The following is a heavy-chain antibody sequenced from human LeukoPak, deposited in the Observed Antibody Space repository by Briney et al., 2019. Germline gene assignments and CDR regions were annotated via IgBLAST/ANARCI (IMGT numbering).Heavy chain of an antibody. J-gene: IGHJ4*02. CDR2: IYSEGPT. V-gene: IGHV3-66*01. D-gene: IGHD5-24*01. CDR1: GFTVSRNY. CDR3: VGGRDGYKQGDH. Sequence: GGSLRLSCAASGFTVSRNYMSWVRQAPGKGLEWVSLIYSEGPTYYADFVKGRFTISRDNSWNTLYLRMNSLRGEDTAVYYCVGGRDGYKQGDHWGQGTLVTVSS.